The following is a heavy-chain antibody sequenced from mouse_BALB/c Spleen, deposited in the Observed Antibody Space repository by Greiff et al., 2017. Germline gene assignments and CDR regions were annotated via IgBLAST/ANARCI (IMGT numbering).Heavy chain of an antibody. J-gene: IGHJ2*01. V-gene: IGHV5-9-3*01. CDR3: ARQNGYDGNYFDY. CDR2: ISSGGSYT. D-gene: IGHD2-2*01. CDR1: GFTFSSYA. Sequence: EVQLQQSGGGLVKPGGSLKLSCAASGFTFSSYAMSWVRQTPEKRLEWVATISSGGSYTYYPDSVKGRFTISRDNAKNTLYLQMSSLRSEDTAMYYCARQNGYDGNYFDYWGQGTTLTVSS.